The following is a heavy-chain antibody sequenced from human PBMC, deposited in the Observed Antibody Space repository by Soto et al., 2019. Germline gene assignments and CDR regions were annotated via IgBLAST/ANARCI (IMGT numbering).Heavy chain of an antibody. CDR2: IIPIFGTA. CDR3: ARGRYYDFWSGYYYYYGMDV. Sequence: GASVKVSCKVSGGTFSSYAISWVRQAPGQGLEWMGGIIPIFGTANYAQKFQGRVTITADESTSTAYMELSSLRSEDTAVYYCARGRYYDFWSGYYYYYGMDVWGKGTTVTVSS. D-gene: IGHD3-3*01. V-gene: IGHV1-69*13. J-gene: IGHJ6*04. CDR1: GGTFSSYA.